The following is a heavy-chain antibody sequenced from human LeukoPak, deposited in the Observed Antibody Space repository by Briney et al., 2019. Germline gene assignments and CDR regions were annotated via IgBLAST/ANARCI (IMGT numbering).Heavy chain of an antibody. D-gene: IGHD3-3*01. Sequence: SQTLSLTCAISGDSVSSNSAAWNWIRQSPSRGLEWLGRTYYRSKWYNNYAVSVKSRITINPDTSKNQFSLQLNSVTPEDTAVYYRARGGTDYDFWSGSVFDYWGQGTLVTVSS. J-gene: IGHJ4*02. CDR2: TYYRSKWYN. CDR1: GDSVSSNSAA. V-gene: IGHV6-1*01. CDR3: ARGGTDYDFWSGSVFDY.